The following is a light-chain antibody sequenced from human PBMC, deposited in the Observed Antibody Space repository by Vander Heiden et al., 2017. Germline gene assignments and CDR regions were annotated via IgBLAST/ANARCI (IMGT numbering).Light chain of an antibody. V-gene: IGLV7-43*01. J-gene: IGLJ1*01. CDR3: LLFYRDDYV. Sequence: QTVVTQESSFTVSPGGPVTLTCASSTGAVTNDYYPNWFQQKHGQAPRALIYHTSNKDSSAPARCSGSLLGDKAALTLSGVQAEDEADYYCLLFYRDDYVFGPGTRVTVL. CDR1: TGAVTNDYY. CDR2: HTS.